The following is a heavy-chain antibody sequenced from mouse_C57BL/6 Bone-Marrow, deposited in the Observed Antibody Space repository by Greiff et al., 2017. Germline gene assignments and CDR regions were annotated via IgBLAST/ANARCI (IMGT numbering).Heavy chain of an antibody. V-gene: IGHV6-3*01. CDR1: GFTFSNYW. J-gene: IGHJ2*01. CDR2: IRLKSDNYAT. CDR3: TGGEDFDY. Sequence: EVQLVESGGGLVQPGGSMKLSCVASGFTFSNYWMNWVRQSPEKGLEWVAQIRLKSDNYATHYAESVKGRFTISRDDSKSSVYLQMNNLRAEDTGIYYCTGGEDFDYWGQGTTLTVSS.